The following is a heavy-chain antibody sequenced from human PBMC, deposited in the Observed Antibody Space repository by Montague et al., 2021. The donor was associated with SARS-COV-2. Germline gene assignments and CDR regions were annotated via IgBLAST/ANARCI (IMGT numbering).Heavy chain of an antibody. V-gene: IGHV4-39*06. CDR3: GGISRISGFVGCFDI. J-gene: IGHJ3*02. Sequence: SETLSLTCTVSGGSISSSNYYWGWIRQPPGKGLEWNGSIYYSGSTYYNLSLKSRVTIFVDTSKNQFPLNLSSVTAADTDVYYCGGISRISGFVGCFDIWGQGTLVTVSS. D-gene: IGHD3-22*01. CDR1: GGSISSSNYY. CDR2: IYYSGST.